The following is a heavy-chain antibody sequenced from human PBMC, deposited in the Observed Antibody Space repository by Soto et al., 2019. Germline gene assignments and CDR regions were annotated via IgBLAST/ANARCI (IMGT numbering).Heavy chain of an antibody. CDR2: ISAYNGNT. CDR3: ARVYSSSWYLVSSYYYYGMDV. V-gene: IGHV1-18*01. J-gene: IGHJ6*02. D-gene: IGHD6-13*01. CDR1: GYTFTSYG. Sequence: ASVKVSCKASGYTFTSYGISWVRQAPGQGLEWMGWISAYNGNTNYAQKLQGRVTMTTDTSTSTAYMELRSLRSDDTAVYYCARVYSSSWYLVSSYYYYGMDVWGQGTTVTVSS.